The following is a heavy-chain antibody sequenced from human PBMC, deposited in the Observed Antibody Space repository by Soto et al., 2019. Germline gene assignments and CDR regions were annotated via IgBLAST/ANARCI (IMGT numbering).Heavy chain of an antibody. D-gene: IGHD5-12*01. V-gene: IGHV1-18*01. Sequence: ASVKVSCKASGYTFTSHGISWVRQAPGQGLEWMGWISAYNGNTNYAQKLQGRVTMTTDTSTSTAYMELRSLRSDDTAVYYCARLPGGYDSGWFDPWGQGTLVTVSS. J-gene: IGHJ5*02. CDR2: ISAYNGNT. CDR3: ARLPGGYDSGWFDP. CDR1: GYTFTSHG.